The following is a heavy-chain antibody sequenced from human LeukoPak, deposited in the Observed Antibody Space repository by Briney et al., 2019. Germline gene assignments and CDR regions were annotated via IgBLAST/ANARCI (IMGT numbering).Heavy chain of an antibody. CDR3: ARGGSYLFDPFDI. D-gene: IGHD1-26*01. J-gene: IGHJ3*02. V-gene: IGHV3-74*01. CDR1: GFTFSYYW. Sequence: GSPRLSCAASGFTFSYYWMHWVRQAPGKGLVWVSRINSDGRSTPYADSAKGRFTISRDNAKNTLYLQMNTLRAEDTAVYYCARGGSYLFDPFDIWGQGTMVSDCS. CDR2: INSDGRST.